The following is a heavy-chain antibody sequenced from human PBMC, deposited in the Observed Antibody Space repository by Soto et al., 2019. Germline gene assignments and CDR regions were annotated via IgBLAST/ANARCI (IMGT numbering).Heavy chain of an antibody. J-gene: IGHJ4*02. CDR3: AKDSTRYSSSSAD. Sequence: EVQRLESGGGLVQPGGSLRLSCAASGFTFSSYAMSWVRQAPGKGLEWVSAISGSGGSTYYADSVKGRFTISRDNSKNTLYLQMNSLRAEDTAVYYCAKDSTRYSSSSADWGQGTLVTVSS. CDR2: ISGSGGST. D-gene: IGHD6-6*01. V-gene: IGHV3-23*01. CDR1: GFTFSSYA.